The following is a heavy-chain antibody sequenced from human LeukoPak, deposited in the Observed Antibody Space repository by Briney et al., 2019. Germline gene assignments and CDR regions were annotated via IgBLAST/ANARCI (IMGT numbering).Heavy chain of an antibody. CDR3: ARARIVVVVAATQGYFDL. V-gene: IGHV1-69*05. CDR2: IIPIYATT. Sequence: SVKVSCKASGGTFSSSAISWVRQAPTQGLEWMAGIIPIYATTYYAQKFQGRVTITTDESTSTAYMELSSLRSEDTAVYYCARARIVVVVAATQGYFDLWGRGTLVTVSS. J-gene: IGHJ2*01. D-gene: IGHD2-15*01. CDR1: GGTFSSSA.